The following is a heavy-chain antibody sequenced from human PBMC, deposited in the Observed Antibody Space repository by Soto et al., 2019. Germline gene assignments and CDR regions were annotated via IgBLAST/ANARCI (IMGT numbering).Heavy chain of an antibody. CDR2: INHSGST. V-gene: IGHV4-34*01. J-gene: IGHJ5*02. D-gene: IGHD6-13*01. CDR3: VRESAASGPNWFET. Sequence: PSETLSLTSAVYGGSFSGYYWSWIRQPPGKGLEWIGEINHSGSTNYNPSLKSRVTISVDRSKNQFSLKLNSVTAADTAIYYCVRESAASGPNWFETWGPGTLVTVSS. CDR1: GGSFSGYY.